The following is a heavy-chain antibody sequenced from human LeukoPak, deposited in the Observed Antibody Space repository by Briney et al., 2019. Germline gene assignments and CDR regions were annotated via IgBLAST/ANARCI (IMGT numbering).Heavy chain of an antibody. D-gene: IGHD6-19*01. CDR3: ARSPSGWYGGEFGY. CDR2: ISSSGSTI. Sequence: GGSLRLSCAASVFTFSTYEMNWVRQAPGKGLEWVSYISSSGSTIYYADSLKGRFTISRDNAKNSLYLHMTSLRAEDTALYYCARSPSGWYGGEFGYWGQGTLVTVSS. J-gene: IGHJ4*02. V-gene: IGHV3-48*03. CDR1: VFTFSTYE.